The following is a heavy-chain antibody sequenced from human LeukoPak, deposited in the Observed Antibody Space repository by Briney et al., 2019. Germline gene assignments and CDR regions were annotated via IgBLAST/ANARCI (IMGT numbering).Heavy chain of an antibody. CDR1: GFTFISYA. D-gene: IGHD3-22*01. Sequence: GGSLRLSCAASGFTFISYAMHWVRQAPGKGLEWVAVISYDGSNKYYADSVKGRFTISRDNSKNTLYLQMNSLRAEDTAVYYCAREYGGYYSIFDYWGQGTLVTVSS. CDR3: AREYGGYYSIFDY. CDR2: ISYDGSNK. J-gene: IGHJ4*02. V-gene: IGHV3-30-3*01.